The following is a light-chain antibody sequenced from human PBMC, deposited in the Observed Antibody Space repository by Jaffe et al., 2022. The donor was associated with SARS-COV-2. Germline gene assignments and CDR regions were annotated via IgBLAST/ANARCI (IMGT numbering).Light chain of an antibody. Sequence: SYVLTQLPSVSVAPGKTAKITCGGDNIGGKSVHWFQQKPGQAPVLVIYYDRDRPSGIPERFSGSNSGNTATLTINGAEAGDEADYYCQVWDSSRNHGVFGGGTKLTVL. J-gene: IGLJ3*02. V-gene: IGLV3-21*04. CDR3: QVWDSSRNHGV. CDR1: NIGGKS. CDR2: YDR.